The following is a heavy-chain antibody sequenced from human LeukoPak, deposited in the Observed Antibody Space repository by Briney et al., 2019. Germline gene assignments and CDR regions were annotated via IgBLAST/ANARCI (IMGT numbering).Heavy chain of an antibody. J-gene: IGHJ4*02. CDR2: IYHSGST. CDR1: GYSISSGYY. CDR3: ARLKIGPARDFDY. V-gene: IGHV4-38-2*01. Sequence: PSETLSLTCAVSGYSISSGYYWGWIRQPPGKGLEWIGSIYHSGSTYYNPSLKSRVTISVDTSKNQFSLKLSSVTAADTAVYYCARLKIGPARDFDYWGQGTLATVSS. D-gene: IGHD3-22*01.